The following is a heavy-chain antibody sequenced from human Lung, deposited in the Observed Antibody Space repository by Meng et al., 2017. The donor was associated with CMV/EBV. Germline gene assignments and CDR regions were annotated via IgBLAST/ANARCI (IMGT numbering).Heavy chain of an antibody. CDR1: GYTFSGFY. CDR3: AKSSDNGWSS. J-gene: IGHJ4*01. CDR2: VNPVSDDT. V-gene: IGHV1-2*06. Sequence: VQLVQSGAEVKRPGASVKFSCQASGYTFSGFYMNWARQAPGHGLEWLGRVNPVSDDTHYAQKFVGRLTVTRGATINTAFMELTSLRPDDTAVYYCAKSSDNGWSSWGPGTLVTVSS. D-gene: IGHD6-19*01.